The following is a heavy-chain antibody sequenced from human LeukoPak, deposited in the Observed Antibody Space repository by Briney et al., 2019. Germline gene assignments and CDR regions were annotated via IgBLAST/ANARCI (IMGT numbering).Heavy chain of an antibody. V-gene: IGHV2-70*04. CDR2: IDWDDDK. CDR3: ASYRNDAFDI. Sequence: ESGPTLVNPTQTLTLTCTFSGFSLSTSGMRVSLIRQPPGKALEWLARIDWDDDKFYSTSLKTRLTISKDTSKNQVVLTMTNMDPVDTATYYCASYRNDAFDIWGQGTMVTVSS. J-gene: IGHJ3*02. D-gene: IGHD5-18*01. CDR1: GFSLSTSGMR.